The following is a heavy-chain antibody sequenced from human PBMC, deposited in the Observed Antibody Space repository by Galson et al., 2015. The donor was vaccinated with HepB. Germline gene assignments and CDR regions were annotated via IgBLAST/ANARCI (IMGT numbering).Heavy chain of an antibody. CDR1: GFTFGDYA. V-gene: IGHV3-49*04. CDR3: TRVLTTDYYDSSGYYGYFDY. Sequence: SLRLSCAASGFTFGDYAMSWVRQAPGKGLEWVGFIRSKAYGGTTEYAASVKGRFTISRDDSKSIAYLQMNSLKTEDTAVYYCTRVLTTDYYDSSGYYGYFDYWGQGTLVTVSS. D-gene: IGHD3-22*01. CDR2: IRSKAYGGTT. J-gene: IGHJ4*02.